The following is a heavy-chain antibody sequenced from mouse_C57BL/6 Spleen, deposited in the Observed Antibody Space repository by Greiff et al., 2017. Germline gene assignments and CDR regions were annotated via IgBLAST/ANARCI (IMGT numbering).Heavy chain of an antibody. Sequence: EVQRVESGPGLAKPSQTLSLTCSVTGYSITSDYWNWIRKFPGNKLEYMGYITYSGSTYYNPSLKSRISITRDTSKNQYYLQLTSVTTEDTATYYCAREVTTVAGYFDYWGQGTTLTVSS. CDR1: GYSITSDY. D-gene: IGHD1-1*01. CDR3: AREVTTVAGYFDY. CDR2: ITYSGST. J-gene: IGHJ2*01. V-gene: IGHV3-8*01.